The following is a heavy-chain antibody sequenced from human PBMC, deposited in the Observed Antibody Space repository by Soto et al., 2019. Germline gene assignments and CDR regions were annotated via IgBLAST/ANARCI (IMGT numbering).Heavy chain of an antibody. J-gene: IGHJ5*02. D-gene: IGHD3-10*01. V-gene: IGHV1-18*01. CDR1: VYTFTNYG. Sequence: ASVKVSCKASVYTFTNYGISWVRQAPGQGLEWMGWINVYNGNTKYAQKVQGRVTMTTDTSTSTAYMELRSLSSDDTAVYYCARGVGSGSYYNQYNWFDPWGQGTLVTVS. CDR3: ARGVGSGSYYNQYNWFDP. CDR2: INVYNGNT.